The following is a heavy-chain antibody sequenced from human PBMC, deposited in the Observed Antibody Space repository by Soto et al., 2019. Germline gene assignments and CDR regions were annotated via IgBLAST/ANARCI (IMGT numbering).Heavy chain of an antibody. V-gene: IGHV3-11*01. Sequence: PGGSLRISCAASGFTFSDYYMTWIRQAPGKGLEWLSYISTSGSVKYYADYVEGRFTSSRDNAEISLHLQMRSLRADDTAVYYCARGPLRGDYAWYFDYWGQGTQVTVSS. CDR1: GFTFSDYY. D-gene: IGHD4-17*01. CDR3: ARGPLRGDYAWYFDY. CDR2: ISTSGSVK. J-gene: IGHJ4*02.